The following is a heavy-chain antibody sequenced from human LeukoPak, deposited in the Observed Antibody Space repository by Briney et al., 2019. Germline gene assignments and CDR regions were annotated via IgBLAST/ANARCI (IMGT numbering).Heavy chain of an antibody. Sequence: PGESLKISCEGSGYSFSSYWIGWVRQMPGRGLEWMGIIYPGDSTTRYSPSFQGQVTISADKSISTAYLQWGSLKASDTAMYYCARLLARRPEVVVVVAAAPWGQGTLVTVSS. CDR2: IYPGDSTT. CDR3: ARLLARRPEVVVVVAAAP. D-gene: IGHD2-15*01. V-gene: IGHV5-51*01. CDR1: GYSFSSYW. J-gene: IGHJ5*02.